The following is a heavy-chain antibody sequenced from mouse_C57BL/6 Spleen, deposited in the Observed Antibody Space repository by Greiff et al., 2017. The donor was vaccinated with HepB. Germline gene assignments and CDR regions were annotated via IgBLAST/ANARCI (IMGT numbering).Heavy chain of an antibody. CDR2: IYPGDGDT. Sequence: VHLVESGPELVKPGASVKISCKASGYAFSSSWMNWVKQRPGKGLEWIGRIYPGDGDTNYNGKFKGKATLTADKSSSTAYMQLSSLTSEDSAVYFCAEIIGGSRNWYFDVWGTGTTVTVSS. J-gene: IGHJ1*03. CDR1: GYAFSSSW. D-gene: IGHD1-1*01. V-gene: IGHV1-82*01. CDR3: AEIIGGSRNWYFDV.